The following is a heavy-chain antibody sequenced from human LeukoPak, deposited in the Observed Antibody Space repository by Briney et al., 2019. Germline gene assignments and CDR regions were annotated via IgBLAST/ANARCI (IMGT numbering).Heavy chain of an antibody. CDR3: AKDTTPPKAGFDP. Sequence: GVSLRLSCAASAFTFNSYGMHWVRQAPGKGLEGVAFIRYDGSNKYYEFSVKAALTISRHNSKNRLYLHIKSLRAEDTPVYYCAKDTTPPKAGFDPWGQGTLVAVSS. V-gene: IGHV3-30*02. J-gene: IGHJ5*02. D-gene: IGHD1-14*01. CDR1: AFTFNSYG. CDR2: IRYDGSNK.